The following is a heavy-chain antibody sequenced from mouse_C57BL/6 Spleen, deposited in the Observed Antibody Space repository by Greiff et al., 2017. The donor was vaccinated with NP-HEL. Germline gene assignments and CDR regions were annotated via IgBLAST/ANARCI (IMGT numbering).Heavy chain of an antibody. J-gene: IGHJ2*01. CDR3: SRSKGYYYGSSPYYLDY. CDR2: IDPNSGGT. D-gene: IGHD1-1*01. CDR1: GYTFTSYW. Sequence: QVQLQQPGAELVKPGASVKLSCKASGYTFTSYWMHWVKQRPGRGLEWIGRIDPNSGGTKYNEKFKSKATLTVDKPTSTAYMQLSSLTSEEYAGYYCSRSKGYYYGSSPYYLDYWGQGTTLTVSS. V-gene: IGHV1-72*01.